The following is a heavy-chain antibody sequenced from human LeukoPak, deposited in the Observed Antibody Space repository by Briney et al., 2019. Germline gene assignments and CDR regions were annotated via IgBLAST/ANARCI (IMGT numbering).Heavy chain of an antibody. CDR1: GFTFTTTW. CDR3: TTYDSRSGSCGD. J-gene: IGHJ4*02. Sequence: PGGSLTLSCAASGFTFTTTWMTWVRQAPGKGLEWVGRISDGGTIDHAAPVKGRFTISRDDSRNTLYLQMNSLKTEDTAVYYCTTYDSRSGSCGDWGQATLVTVSS. CDR2: ISDGGTI. D-gene: IGHD3-10*01. V-gene: IGHV3-15*01.